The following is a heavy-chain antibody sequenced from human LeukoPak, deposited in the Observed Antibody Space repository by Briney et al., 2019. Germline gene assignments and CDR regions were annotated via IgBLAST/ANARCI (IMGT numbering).Heavy chain of an antibody. CDR2: ISGGGERT. D-gene: IGHD3-10*01. CDR1: GFTFDDYA. Sequence: GGSLRLSCAASGFTFDDYAIDWVRQAPGKGLEWVSPISGGGERTYYTESVKGRFTISRDNSKNTLYLQMSSLRSEDTAFYFCATTPGEGSEYFQYWGQGTLVTVSS. J-gene: IGHJ1*01. CDR3: ATTPGEGSEYFQY. V-gene: IGHV3-43*02.